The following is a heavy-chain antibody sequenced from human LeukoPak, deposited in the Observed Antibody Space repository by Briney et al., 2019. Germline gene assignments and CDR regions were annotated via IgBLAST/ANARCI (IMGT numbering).Heavy chain of an antibody. CDR2: ISSSSSYI. CDR1: GFTFSSYS. CDR3: ARGRKDKGFDY. J-gene: IGHJ4*02. Sequence: GGSLRLSCAASGFTFSSYSMNWVRQAPGKGLEWVSSISSSSSYIYYADSVKGRLTISRDNAKNSLYLQMNSLRAEDTAVYYCARGRKDKGFDYWGQGTLVTVSS. V-gene: IGHV3-21*01.